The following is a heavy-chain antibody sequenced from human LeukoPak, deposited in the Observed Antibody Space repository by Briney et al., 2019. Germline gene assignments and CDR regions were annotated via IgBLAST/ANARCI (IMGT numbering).Heavy chain of an antibody. V-gene: IGHV1-46*01. D-gene: IGHD6-6*01. Sequence: GASVKVSCKASGYTFTSYYMHWVRQAPGQGLEWMGIINPSGGSTSYAQKFQGRVTMTRDTSISTAYMELSRLRSDDTAVYYCARVRSSGRPTDYWGQGTLVTVSS. CDR2: INPSGGST. CDR3: ARVRSSGRPTDY. CDR1: GYTFTSYY. J-gene: IGHJ4*02.